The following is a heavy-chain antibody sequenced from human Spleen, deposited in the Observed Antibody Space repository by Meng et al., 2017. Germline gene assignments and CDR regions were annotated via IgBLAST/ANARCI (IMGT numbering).Heavy chain of an antibody. Sequence: VQLVQSGPEVKKPGAYVKVSCKTSGYSLTSDGISWVRQAPGQGLEWMGWISTYNGHTNYAQKVQGRVTMTTDTSTSTAYMELRSLRSDDTAVYYCAKSNWNYGPEDYWGQGTLVTVSS. J-gene: IGHJ4*02. CDR1: GYSLTSDG. V-gene: IGHV1-18*01. D-gene: IGHD1-7*01. CDR3: AKSNWNYGPEDY. CDR2: ISTYNGHT.